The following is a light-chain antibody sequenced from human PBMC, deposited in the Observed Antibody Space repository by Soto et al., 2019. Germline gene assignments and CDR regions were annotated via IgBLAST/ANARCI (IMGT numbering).Light chain of an antibody. CDR3: QHYNDYSRM. Sequence: DIQMTQSPSTLSASIGDRVTITCRASQSVDTWLAWYQQKPGKAPMLLIYKASSLQTGVPSRFSGSRSGTECTLTISSLQPDDFATYYCQHYNDYSRMFGQGTKVEIK. CDR1: QSVDTW. J-gene: IGKJ1*01. V-gene: IGKV1-5*03. CDR2: KAS.